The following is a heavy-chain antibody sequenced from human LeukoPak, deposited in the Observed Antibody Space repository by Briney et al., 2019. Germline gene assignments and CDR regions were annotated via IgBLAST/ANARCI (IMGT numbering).Heavy chain of an antibody. D-gene: IGHD1-26*01. CDR1: GFPFSSYT. V-gene: IGHV3-21*04. Sequence: PGGSLRLSCAASGFPFSSYTAMWVRQARGKGLEWVSSIGAGNSDIYYADSVKSRFTTSRDNAKNSLYLQLNSLRAEDTAVYYCARVKSGSYSPFDYWGQGTLVTVSS. CDR3: ARVKSGSYSPFDY. J-gene: IGHJ4*02. CDR2: IGAGNSDI.